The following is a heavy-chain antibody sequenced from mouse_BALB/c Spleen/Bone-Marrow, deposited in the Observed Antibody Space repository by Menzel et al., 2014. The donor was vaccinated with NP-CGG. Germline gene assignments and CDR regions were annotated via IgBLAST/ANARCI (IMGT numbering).Heavy chain of an antibody. CDR2: ISDGGSYT. CDR3: ARDSYYYGSSYCYFDV. V-gene: IGHV5-4*02. D-gene: IGHD1-1*01. CDR1: GFTFSDYY. Sequence: VQRVESGGGLVKPGGSLKLSCAASGFTFSDYYMYWVRQTPEKRLEWVATISDGGSYTYYPDSVKGRFTISRDNAKNNLYLQMTSLKSEDTAMYCCARDSYYYGSSYCYFDVWGAGTTVTVSS. J-gene: IGHJ1*01.